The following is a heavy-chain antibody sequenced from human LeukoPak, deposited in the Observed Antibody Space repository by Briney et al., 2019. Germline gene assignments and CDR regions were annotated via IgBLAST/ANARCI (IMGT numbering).Heavy chain of an antibody. CDR1: GFTFTSYG. CDR3: ARDNGECRLNWFDH. Sequence: PGGSLRLSCAASGFTFTSYGMHRVRQAPGKGLDWVALIWDDGNNKYYADSVKGRFTISRDNSKNTLYLQMNSLRAEDTAVYYCARDNGECRLNWFDHWGQGTLVTVSS. V-gene: IGHV3-33*01. CDR2: IWDDGNNK. D-gene: IGHD2-8*01. J-gene: IGHJ5*02.